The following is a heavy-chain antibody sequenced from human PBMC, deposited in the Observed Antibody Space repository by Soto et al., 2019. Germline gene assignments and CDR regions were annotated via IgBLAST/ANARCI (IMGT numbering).Heavy chain of an antibody. V-gene: IGHV1-58*01. CDR3: AAGGIVVVPAADKSYGMDV. Sequence: SVKVSCKASGFTFTSSAVQWVRQARGQRLEWIGWIVVGSGNTNYAQKFQERVTITRDMSTSTAYTELSSLRSEDTAVYYCAAGGIVVVPAADKSYGMDVWGQGTTVTVSS. D-gene: IGHD2-2*01. J-gene: IGHJ6*02. CDR1: GFTFTSSA. CDR2: IVVGSGNT.